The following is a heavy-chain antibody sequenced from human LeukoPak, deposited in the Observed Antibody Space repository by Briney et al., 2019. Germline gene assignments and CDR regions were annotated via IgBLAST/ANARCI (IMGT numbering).Heavy chain of an antibody. CDR3: ASYSVAGFFDY. J-gene: IGHJ4*02. V-gene: IGHV3-30-3*01. Sequence: GGSLRLSCAASGFTFSSYAMHWVRQAPGKGLEWVAVISFDGSSKYYADSVKGRFTISSDNSKNTLYLQMNSLRAEDTAVYYCASYSVAGFFDYWGQGTLVTVSS. CDR1: GFTFSSYA. CDR2: ISFDGSSK. D-gene: IGHD6-19*01.